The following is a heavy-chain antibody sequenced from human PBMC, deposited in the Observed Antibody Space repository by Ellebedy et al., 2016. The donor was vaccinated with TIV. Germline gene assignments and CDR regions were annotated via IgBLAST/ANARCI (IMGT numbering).Heavy chain of an antibody. CDR3: ARYEGATGTFDY. CDR1: EYSFTSYW. J-gene: IGHJ4*02. D-gene: IGHD1-26*01. CDR2: VYFGDSGDSDT. Sequence: ASVKVSCKGSEYSFTSYWVVWVRQMPGKGLEWLGIVYFGDSGDSDTRYSPSFQGQVTISADKSISTAYLQWSSLKASDTAMYYCARYEGATGTFDYWGQGTLVTVSS. V-gene: IGHV5-51*01.